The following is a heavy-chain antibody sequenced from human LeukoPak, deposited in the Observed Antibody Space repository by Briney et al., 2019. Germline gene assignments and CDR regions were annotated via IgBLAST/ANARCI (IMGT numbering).Heavy chain of an antibody. V-gene: IGHV3-23*01. Sequence: GGSLRLSCAASGFTFSSYAMSWVRQAPGKGLEWVSAISGSGGSTYYADSVKGRFTVSRDNSKNSLYLQMSSLTAADTAVYYCAKDRSIGTYYTFDHWGQGTLVTVSS. D-gene: IGHD1-26*01. CDR3: AKDRSIGTYYTFDH. J-gene: IGHJ4*02. CDR2: ISGSGGST. CDR1: GFTFSSYA.